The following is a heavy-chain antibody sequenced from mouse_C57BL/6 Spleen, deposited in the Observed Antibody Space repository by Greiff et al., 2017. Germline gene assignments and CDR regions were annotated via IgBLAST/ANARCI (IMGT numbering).Heavy chain of an antibody. J-gene: IGHJ3*01. Sequence: VQLQQSGPELVKPGASVKISCKASGYTFTDYYMNWVKQSHGKSLEWIGDINPNNGGTSYNQKFKAKATLTVDKSSSTAYMELRSLTSEDSAVYYCAPGFAYWGQGTLVTVSA. CDR2: INPNNGGT. CDR1: GYTFTDYY. CDR3: APGFAY. V-gene: IGHV1-26*01.